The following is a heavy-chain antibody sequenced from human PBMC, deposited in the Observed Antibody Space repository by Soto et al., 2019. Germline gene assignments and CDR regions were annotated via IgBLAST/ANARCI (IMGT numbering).Heavy chain of an antibody. J-gene: IGHJ4*02. CDR3: AKDRSSNSCYAFEY. Sequence: EVQLLESGGGLVQPGGSLRLSCAASGFTFRNYAMSWARQAPGKGLEWVSAISGSGGTTHYADSVKGRFTISRDNSKNPLYLQMNSLRVEDTAVYYCAKDRSSNSCYAFEYWGQGSLVNVSS. D-gene: IGHD2-2*01. V-gene: IGHV3-23*01. CDR1: GFTFRNYA. CDR2: ISGSGGTT.